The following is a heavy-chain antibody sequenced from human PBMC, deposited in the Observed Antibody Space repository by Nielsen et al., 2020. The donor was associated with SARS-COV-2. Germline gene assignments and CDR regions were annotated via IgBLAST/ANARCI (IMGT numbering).Heavy chain of an antibody. CDR2: INPNSGGT. J-gene: IGHJ4*02. D-gene: IGHD3-10*01. CDR1: GYTFTGYY. CDR3: ARGRTTMVRGVNLGIMGY. V-gene: IGHV1-2*02. Sequence: ASVKVSCKASGYTFTGYYMPWVRQAPGQGLEWMGWINPNSGGTNYAQKFQGRVTMTRDTSISTAYMELSRLRSDDTAVYYCARGRTTMVRGVNLGIMGYWGQGTLVTVSS.